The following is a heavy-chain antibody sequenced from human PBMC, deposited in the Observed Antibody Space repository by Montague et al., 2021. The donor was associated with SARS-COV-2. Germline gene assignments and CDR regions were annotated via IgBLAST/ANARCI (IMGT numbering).Heavy chain of an antibody. V-gene: IGHV4-34*10. Sequence: SETLSLTCSVYGGSISDYYWNWIRQPAGKGLEWIGGINHSGRTNYNPFFSSRLTMSADTSKNQFSLKLTSVTAADTAVYYCARDACDCDGGRQGTFDSWGQGTLVTVSS. CDR3: ARDACDCDGGRQGTFDS. CDR2: INHSGRT. CDR1: GGSISDYY. J-gene: IGHJ4*02. D-gene: IGHD2-21*01.